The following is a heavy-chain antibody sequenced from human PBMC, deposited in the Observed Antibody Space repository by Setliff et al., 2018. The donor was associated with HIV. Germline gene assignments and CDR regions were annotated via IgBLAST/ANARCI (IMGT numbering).Heavy chain of an antibody. CDR1: SGSITSRTYY. V-gene: IGHV4-39*01. CDR2: IFYSGIT. CDR3: ARSKTFYDFWGGYYTHGAFKI. D-gene: IGHD3-3*01. Sequence: SETLSLTCTVSSGSITSRTYYWGWIRQPPGKGLEWIGSIFYSGITYYNPSLKSRVSISVDTSKNQFSLNLTSVTAADPAVYYCARSKTFYDFWGGYYTHGAFKIWGLGTMVTVSS. J-gene: IGHJ3*02.